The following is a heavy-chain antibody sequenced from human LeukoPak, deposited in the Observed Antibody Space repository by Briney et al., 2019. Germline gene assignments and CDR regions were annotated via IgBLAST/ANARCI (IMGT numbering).Heavy chain of an antibody. CDR3: AKVEDDYVWGSYRTFDY. CDR2: ITGSGWST. V-gene: IGHV3-23*01. CDR1: GFTFSSHA. Sequence: GRSLRLSCAASGFTFSSHAMSWVRQAPGKGLEWVSAITGSGWSTYYADSVKGRFTISRDNSKNTLYLQMNSLRAEDTAVYYCAKVEDDYVWGSYRTFDYWGQGTLVTVSS. D-gene: IGHD3-16*02. J-gene: IGHJ4*02.